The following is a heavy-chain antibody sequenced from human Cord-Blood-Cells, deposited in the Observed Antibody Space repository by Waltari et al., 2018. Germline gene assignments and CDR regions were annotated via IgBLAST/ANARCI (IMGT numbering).Heavy chain of an antibody. CDR1: GGSFSGYY. J-gene: IGHJ1*01. Sequence: QVQLQQWGAGLLKPSETLSLTCAVYGGSFSGYYWSWIRQPPGKGMEWIGEINHSGSTNYNPSLKSRVTISVDTSKNQFSLKLSSVTAADTAVYYCARGGGSSSKYFQHWGQGTLVTVSS. CDR3: ARGGGSSSKYFQH. CDR2: INHSGST. V-gene: IGHV4-34*01. D-gene: IGHD6-6*01.